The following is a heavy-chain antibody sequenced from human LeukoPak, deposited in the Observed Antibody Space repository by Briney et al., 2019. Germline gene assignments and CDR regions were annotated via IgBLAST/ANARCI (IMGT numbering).Heavy chain of an antibody. D-gene: IGHD3-16*01. Sequence: SGGSLRLSCAASGFTFSSYAMSWVRQAPGKGLEWVSAISGSGGSTYYADSVKGRFTISRDNAKNSLYLQMNSLRAEDTAIYYCGRDKGGDALDIWGQGTMVTVSS. J-gene: IGHJ3*02. CDR2: ISGSGGST. V-gene: IGHV3-23*01. CDR1: GFTFSSYA. CDR3: GRDKGGDALDI.